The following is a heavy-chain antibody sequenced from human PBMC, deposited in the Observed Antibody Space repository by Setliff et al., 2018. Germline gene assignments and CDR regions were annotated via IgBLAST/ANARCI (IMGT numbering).Heavy chain of an antibody. CDR2: IRGRTDNYAT. Sequence: GESLRLSCAASGFSFSGSAVYWVRQASVKGLEWIGRIRGRTDNYATAYAASVRGRFTISRDDSKNTAYLQVNSLKTEDTAVYYCTFARDGYDVFDIWGQGTMVTVSS. CDR3: TFARDGYDVFDI. CDR1: GFSFSGSA. J-gene: IGHJ3*02. D-gene: IGHD5-18*01. V-gene: IGHV3-73*01.